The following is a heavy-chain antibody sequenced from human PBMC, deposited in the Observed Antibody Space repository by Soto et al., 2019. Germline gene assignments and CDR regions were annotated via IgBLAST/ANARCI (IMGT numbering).Heavy chain of an antibody. CDR1: GGSINSAGHY. J-gene: IGHJ3*02. CDR3: ARDTTTHDAFDI. D-gene: IGHD4-17*01. CDR2: IYYIGST. Sequence: QVQLQESGPGPVKPSQTLSLTCTASGGSINSAGHYWSWIRQRPGKGLEWIGYIYYIGSTYYNPSLKSRVTISVDTSKNQFSLKLSSVTAADTAVYYCARDTTTHDAFDIWGQGTMVTVSS. V-gene: IGHV4-31*03.